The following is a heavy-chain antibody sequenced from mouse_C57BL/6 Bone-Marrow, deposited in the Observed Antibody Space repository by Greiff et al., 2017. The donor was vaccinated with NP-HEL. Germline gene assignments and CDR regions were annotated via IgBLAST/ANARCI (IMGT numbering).Heavy chain of an antibody. V-gene: IGHV1-19*01. Sequence: EVKLQESGPVLVKPGASVKMSCKASGYTFTDYYMNWVKQSHGKSLEWIGVINPYNGGTSYNQKFKGKATLTVDKSSSTAYMELNSLTSEDSAVYYCASSNLPAWFAYWGQGTLVTVSA. J-gene: IGHJ3*01. CDR1: GYTFTDYY. D-gene: IGHD2-5*01. CDR3: ASSNLPAWFAY. CDR2: INPYNGGT.